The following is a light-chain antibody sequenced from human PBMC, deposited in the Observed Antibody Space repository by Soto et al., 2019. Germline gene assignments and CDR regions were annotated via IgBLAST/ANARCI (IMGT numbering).Light chain of an antibody. CDR1: QSVSSSN. CDR2: GAS. CDR3: QQDYNLPPLT. Sequence: PGERVTLSCRASQSVSSSNLPWYQQKPGQAPRLLIYGASTTATSIPARFSGSGSGTDFTLTISSLQPEDCAVYYCQQDYNLPPLTFGGGTKVEIK. V-gene: IGKV3D-7*01. J-gene: IGKJ4*01.